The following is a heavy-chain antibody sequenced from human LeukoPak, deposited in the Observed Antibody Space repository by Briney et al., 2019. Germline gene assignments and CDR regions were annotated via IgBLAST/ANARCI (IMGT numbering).Heavy chain of an antibody. Sequence: PSETLSLTCSVSGDSISSRYWSWIRQPPGKGLEWIGYVHHTGATNSNPSLKSRVTISSDTSKNQYSLRLNSVTAADTAAYYCARDRGWLQFESWGQGTLVTVSS. J-gene: IGHJ4*02. CDR1: GDSISSRY. V-gene: IGHV4-59*11. D-gene: IGHD5-24*01. CDR3: ARDRGWLQFES. CDR2: VHHTGAT.